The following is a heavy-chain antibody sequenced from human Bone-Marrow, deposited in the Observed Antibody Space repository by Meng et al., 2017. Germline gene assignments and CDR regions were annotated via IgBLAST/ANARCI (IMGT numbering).Heavy chain of an antibody. CDR3: ARERGGGVVTSFDY. CDR1: GGTVSSYA. J-gene: IGHJ4*02. Sequence: SVKVSCKAFGGTVSSYAISWVRQAPGQGLEWMGWIIPIFGTANYAQKFQGRVTITADESTGTAYMELSSLRSEDTAVYYCARERGGGVVTSFDYWGQGTLVTVSS. CDR2: IIPIFGTA. V-gene: IGHV1-69*13. D-gene: IGHD4-23*01.